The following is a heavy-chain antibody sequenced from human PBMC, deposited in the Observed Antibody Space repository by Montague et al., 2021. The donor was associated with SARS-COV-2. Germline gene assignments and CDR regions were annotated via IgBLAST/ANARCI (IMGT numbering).Heavy chain of an antibody. D-gene: IGHD3-16*01. CDR2: IYSGLST. V-gene: IGHV3-66*02. J-gene: IGHJ6*02. Sequence: SVRVSWAASGITVSSNYMSWVRQAPGKGLEWVSVIYSGLSTYYADSVKGRFTISRDDSKNTLYLQMNRLRAEDTAVYYCARDLGLGGGYGMDVWGQGTTVTVSS. CDR1: GITVSSNY. CDR3: ARDLGLGGGYGMDV.